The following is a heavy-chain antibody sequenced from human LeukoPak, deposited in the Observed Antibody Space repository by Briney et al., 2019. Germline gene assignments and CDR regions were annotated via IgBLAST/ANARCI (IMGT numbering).Heavy chain of an antibody. CDR3: AKDGYYYDSSGPDY. CDR2: ISYDGSNK. J-gene: IGHJ4*02. CDR1: GFTFSSYG. V-gene: IGHV3-30*18. Sequence: GRSLRLSCAASGFTFSSYGMHWVRQAPGKGLEWVAVISYDGSNKYYADSVKGRFTISRDNSKNTLYLQMNSLRAEDTAVYYCAKDGYYYDSSGPDYWGQGTLVTVSS. D-gene: IGHD3-22*01.